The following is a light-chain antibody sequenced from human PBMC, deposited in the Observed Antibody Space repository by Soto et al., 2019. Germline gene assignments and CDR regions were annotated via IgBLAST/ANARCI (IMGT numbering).Light chain of an antibody. CDR2: AAS. CDR1: QTIIRY. J-gene: IGKJ3*01. V-gene: IGKV1-39*01. CDR3: RQSYSTLFT. Sequence: DIPMTQPPSSLSASVGDRVTITCRASQTIIRYLNWYQQKPGRAPNLLIYAASSLQSGVPSKFSGSGSGTEFTLTISSLQPEDFATYYCRQSYSTLFTFGPGTKVEIK.